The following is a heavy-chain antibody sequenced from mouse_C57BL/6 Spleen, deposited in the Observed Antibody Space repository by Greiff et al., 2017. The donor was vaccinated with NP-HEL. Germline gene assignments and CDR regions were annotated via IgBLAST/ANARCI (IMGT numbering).Heavy chain of an antibody. CDR2: ISDGGSYT. J-gene: IGHJ2*01. V-gene: IGHV5-4*01. CDR1: GFTFSSYA. D-gene: IGHD2-4*01. Sequence: EVQLVESGGGLVKPGGSLKLSCAASGFTFSSYAMSWVRQTPEKRLEWVATISDGGSYTYYPDNVKGRFTISRDNAKNTLYLQMSSLKSEDTAMYYCARHRDDYDDYWGQGTTLTVSS. CDR3: ARHRDDYDDY.